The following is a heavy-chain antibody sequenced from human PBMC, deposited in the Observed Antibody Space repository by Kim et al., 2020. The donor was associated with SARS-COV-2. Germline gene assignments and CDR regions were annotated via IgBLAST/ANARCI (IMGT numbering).Heavy chain of an antibody. CDR3: AKGSGDYYDSSGYYFDY. V-gene: IGHV3-23*01. Sequence: VKGRFTISRNNSKTPLYLQRNSLRAEDTAVYYCAKGSGDYYDSSGYYFDYWGQGTLVTVSS. D-gene: IGHD3-22*01. J-gene: IGHJ4*02.